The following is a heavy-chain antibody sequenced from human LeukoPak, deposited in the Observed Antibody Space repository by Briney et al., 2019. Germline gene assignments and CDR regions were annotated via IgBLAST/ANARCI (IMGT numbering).Heavy chain of an antibody. D-gene: IGHD4-17*01. CDR3: ARVRGYGDYRIWYFDL. CDR2: IYHSGST. V-gene: IGHV4-4*02. CDR1: GGSISSSNW. J-gene: IGHJ2*01. Sequence: PSGTLSLTCAVSGGSISSSNWWSWVRQPPGKGLEWIGEIYHSGSTNYNPSLKSRVTISVDKSKNQFSLKLSSVTAADTAVYYCARVRGYGDYRIWYFDLWGRGTLVTVSS.